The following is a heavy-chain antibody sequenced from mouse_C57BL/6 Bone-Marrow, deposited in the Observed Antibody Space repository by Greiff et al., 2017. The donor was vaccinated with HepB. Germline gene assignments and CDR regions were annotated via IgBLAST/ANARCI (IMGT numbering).Heavy chain of an antibody. V-gene: IGHV1-80*01. Sequence: VKLVESGAELVKPGASVKISCKASGYAFSSYWMNWVKQRPGKGLEWIGQIYPGDGDTNYNGKFKGKATLTADKSSSTAYMQLSSLTSEDSAVYFCARSNWDYGSSYRVDYWGQGTTLTVSS. J-gene: IGHJ2*01. CDR3: ARSNWDYGSSYRVDY. CDR2: IYPGDGDT. D-gene: IGHD1-1*01. CDR1: GYAFSSYW.